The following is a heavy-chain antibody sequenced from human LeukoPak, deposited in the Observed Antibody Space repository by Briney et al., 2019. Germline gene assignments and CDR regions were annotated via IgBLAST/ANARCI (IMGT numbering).Heavy chain of an antibody. D-gene: IGHD2-2*01. CDR3: ASNPGIVEVPAATYYFDY. V-gene: IGHV4-34*01. CDR2: INHSGST. Sequence: PSETLSLTCAVYGGSFSGYYWSWIRQPPGKGLEWIGEINHSGSTNYNPSLKSRVTISVDTSKNQFSLKLSSVTAADTAVYYCASNPGIVEVPAATYYFDYWGQGTLVTVSS. J-gene: IGHJ4*02. CDR1: GGSFSGYY.